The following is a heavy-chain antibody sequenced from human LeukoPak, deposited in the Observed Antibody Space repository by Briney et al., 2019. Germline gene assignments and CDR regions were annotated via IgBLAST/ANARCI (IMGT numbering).Heavy chain of an antibody. CDR3: AKDRTTMVRGVKDY. J-gene: IGHJ4*02. CDR1: GFTFDDYA. D-gene: IGHD3-10*01. V-gene: IGHV3-9*01. CDR2: ISWNSGSI. Sequence: GGSLRLSCAASGFTFDDYAMHWVRQAPGKGLEWVSGISWNSGSIGYADSVKGRFTISRDNAKNSLYLQMNSLRAEDTALYYCAKDRTTMVRGVKDYWGQGTLVTVSS.